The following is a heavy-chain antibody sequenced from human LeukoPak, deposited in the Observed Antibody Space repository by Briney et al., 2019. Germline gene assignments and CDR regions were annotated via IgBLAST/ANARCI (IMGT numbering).Heavy chain of an antibody. Sequence: SEALSLTCAVYGGSFTGYYWSWIRQPPGEGLEWIGEINHSGSTNYNPSLKSRVTISVDTSKNQFSLKLSSVTAADTAVYYCARGRTGSTIDYWGQGTLVTVSS. CDR1: GGSFTGYY. D-gene: IGHD7-27*01. CDR2: INHSGST. CDR3: ARGRTGSTIDY. J-gene: IGHJ4*02. V-gene: IGHV4-34*01.